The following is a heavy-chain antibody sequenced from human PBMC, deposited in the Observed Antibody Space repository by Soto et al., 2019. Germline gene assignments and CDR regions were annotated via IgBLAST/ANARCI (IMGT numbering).Heavy chain of an antibody. Sequence: ASVKVSCKASGYTFTSYAMHWVRQAPGQRLEWMGWINAGNGNTKYSQKFQGRVTITRDTSASTAYMELSSLRSEDTAVYYCARMGATLGYYYYGMDVWGQGTTVTVSS. J-gene: IGHJ6*02. D-gene: IGHD1-26*01. V-gene: IGHV1-3*01. CDR3: ARMGATLGYYYYGMDV. CDR2: INAGNGNT. CDR1: GYTFTSYA.